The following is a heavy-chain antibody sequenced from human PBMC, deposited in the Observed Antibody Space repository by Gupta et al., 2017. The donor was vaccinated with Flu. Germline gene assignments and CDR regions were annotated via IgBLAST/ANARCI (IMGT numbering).Heavy chain of an antibody. D-gene: IGHD3-3*01. J-gene: IGHJ6*02. CDR1: GGTFSSYG. CDR2: IIPIFDTA. CDR3: ARGDSIFGVVIGVYYYYGLDV. Sequence: STGEVKKSGSSVKVSCKASGGTFSSYGISWVRQAPGQGLEWIGGIIPIFDTANYAQVFQGRVTISADESTSTVYMELSSLRSEDTAVYYCARGDSIFGVVIGVYYYYGLDVWGQGTTVTVSS. V-gene: IGHV1-69*01.